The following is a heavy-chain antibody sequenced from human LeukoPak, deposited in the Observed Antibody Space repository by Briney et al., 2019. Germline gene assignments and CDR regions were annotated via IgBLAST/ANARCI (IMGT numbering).Heavy chain of an antibody. CDR1: GFTFSSYA. V-gene: IGHV3-23*01. CDR2: ISGSGGNT. CDR3: ASPTISGSYYPGRDY. D-gene: IGHD1-26*01. Sequence: GGSLRLSCAASGFTFSSYAMSRVRQAPGKGLEWVSAISGSGGNTYYADSVKGRFTISRDNSKNTLYLQMNSLRAEDTAVYYCASPTISGSYYPGRDYWGQGTLVTVSS. J-gene: IGHJ4*02.